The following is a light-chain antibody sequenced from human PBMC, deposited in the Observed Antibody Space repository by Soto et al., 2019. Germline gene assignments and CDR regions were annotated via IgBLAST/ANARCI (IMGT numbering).Light chain of an antibody. Sequence: QSVLTQPASVSGSPGQTITISCTGTNDDIGRYDYVSWYQQYAGKAPKLLISEVTNRPSGISLRFSGSKSGNTASLTISGLQAEDEADYYCSSYSSNTTHFVFGSGTKVTVL. CDR2: EVT. V-gene: IGLV2-14*01. J-gene: IGLJ1*01. CDR1: NDDIGRYDY. CDR3: SSYSSNTTHFV.